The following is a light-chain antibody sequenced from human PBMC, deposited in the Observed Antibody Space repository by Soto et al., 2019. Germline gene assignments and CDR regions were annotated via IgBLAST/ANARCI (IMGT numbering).Light chain of an antibody. CDR3: MQALQSPLT. CDR1: QSLLHKNGYNY. CDR2: LGS. J-gene: IGKJ4*01. Sequence: DIVMTQSPLSLPVTPGEPASISCRSSQSLLHKNGYNYLDWYLQKQGQSPHLLIFLGSNRASRVPERFSGSGSGTDFTLKSSRVEAEVVGVYYCMQALQSPLTFGGGNKVEIK. V-gene: IGKV2-28*01.